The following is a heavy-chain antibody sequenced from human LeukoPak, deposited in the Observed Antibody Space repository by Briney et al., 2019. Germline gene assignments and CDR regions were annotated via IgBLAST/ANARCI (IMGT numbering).Heavy chain of an antibody. CDR3: TRRVSVAQPNWFVP. D-gene: IGHD4-23*01. CDR1: GGSISSSSYY. Sequence: ASETLSLTCTVSGGSISSSSYYWGWIRQPPGQGLEWIGSIYYSEITYYNPSIQSRVTISVDTPKNQFSLKLSSVTAADTAVYYCTRRVSVAQPNWFVPWGQGALVTVSS. CDR2: IYYSEIT. V-gene: IGHV4-39*01. J-gene: IGHJ5*02.